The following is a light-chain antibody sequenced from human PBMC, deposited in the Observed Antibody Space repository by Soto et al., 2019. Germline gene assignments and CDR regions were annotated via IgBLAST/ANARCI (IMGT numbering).Light chain of an antibody. CDR2: DAT. CDR1: QNIASR. J-gene: IGKJ2*01. CDR3: QQAFGFPPA. Sequence: DIQMTQSPSSVTASVGDRVIITCRASQNIASRLAWYQQESGKAPKLLIYDATILQSGVPSRFSGSGSRTDFNLTISSLQPEDFATYYCQQAFGFPPAFGQGTKL. V-gene: IGKV1-12*01.